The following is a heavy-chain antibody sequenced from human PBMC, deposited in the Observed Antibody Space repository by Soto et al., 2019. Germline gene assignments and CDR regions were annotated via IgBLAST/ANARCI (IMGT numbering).Heavy chain of an antibody. CDR3: AKDRVDYISVWDPFDV. J-gene: IGHJ3*01. V-gene: IGHV3-23*01. D-gene: IGHD3-3*01. Sequence: GGSLRLSSAASGFSFNMFALSWVSQAPGRGLQWVSSIGGYDDTSYADSVRGRFNISRDNSKKMLFLQMNSLRTDDTAVYYCAKDRVDYISVWDPFDVWCSGTVFTDS. CDR1: GFSFNMFA. CDR2: IGGYDDT.